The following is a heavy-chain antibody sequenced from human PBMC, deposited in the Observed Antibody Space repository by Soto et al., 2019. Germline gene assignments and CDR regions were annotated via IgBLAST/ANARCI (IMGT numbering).Heavy chain of an antibody. Sequence: SETLSLTCTVSGGSISSYYWSWIRQPPGKGLEWIGYIYYSGSTNYNPSLKSRVTISVDTSKNQFSLKLSSVTAADTAVYYCASFGDDSGYDYWGQGTLVTVSS. V-gene: IGHV4-59*01. CDR2: IYYSGST. D-gene: IGHD5-12*01. CDR3: ASFGDDSGYDY. J-gene: IGHJ4*02. CDR1: GGSISSYY.